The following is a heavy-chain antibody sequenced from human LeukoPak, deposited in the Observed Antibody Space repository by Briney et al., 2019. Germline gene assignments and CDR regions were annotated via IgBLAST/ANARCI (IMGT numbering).Heavy chain of an antibody. Sequence: PSETLSLTCTVSGGSISSSGYYWGWIRQPPGKGLEWIGYIYYSGATNYNPSLKSRLTISVDTSKNQVSLKLSSVTAADTAMYYCARHNSGGSNPFDYWGQGTLVTVSS. CDR3: ARHNSGGSNPFDY. V-gene: IGHV4-61*05. D-gene: IGHD3-10*01. CDR1: GGSISSSGYY. J-gene: IGHJ4*02. CDR2: IYYSGAT.